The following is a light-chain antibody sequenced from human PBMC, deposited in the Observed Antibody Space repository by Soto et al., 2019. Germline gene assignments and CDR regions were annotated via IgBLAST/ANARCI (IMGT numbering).Light chain of an antibody. CDR1: EAVSSY. CDR2: KAS. V-gene: IGKV1-5*03. CDR3: QQYNGYSPFT. Sequence: IQLTQSPSSLPASVGDRVTITCRASEAVSSYLAWYQQKPGKAPKLLIYKASTLESGVPSRFSGSGSGTEFTLTIDSLQPEDFATYYCQQYNGYSPFTFGGGTEVEIK. J-gene: IGKJ4*01.